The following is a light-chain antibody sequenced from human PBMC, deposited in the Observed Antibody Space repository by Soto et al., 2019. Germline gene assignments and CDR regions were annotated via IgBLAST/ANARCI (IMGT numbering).Light chain of an antibody. CDR3: QQRSSWPVT. CDR2: DAS. J-gene: IGKJ1*01. V-gene: IGKV3-11*01. Sequence: EIVLTQSPVTLSLSPGERATLSCRASQSVSRYFAWYQQKPGQAPRLLIYDASNRATGVPARFSGSGSGTDFTLTISSLEPEDFAVYYCQQRSSWPVTFGQGTNVEI. CDR1: QSVSRY.